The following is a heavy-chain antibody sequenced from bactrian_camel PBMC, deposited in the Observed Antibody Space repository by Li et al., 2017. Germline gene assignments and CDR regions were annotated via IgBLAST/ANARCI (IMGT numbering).Heavy chain of an antibody. CDR3: APDPLYSDYGDILGY. CDR1: GFTFSTYA. Sequence: DVQLVESGGGLVQPGGSLVLSCAASGFTFSTYALAWIRQAPGKGLEWVSTITSDGKTTYCADSVKGRFTISRDNAKNTVYLQMNSLKSEDTALFYCAPDPLYSDYGDILGYWGQ. J-gene: IGHJ6*01. D-gene: IGHD4*01. CDR2: ITSDGKTT. V-gene: IGHV3S11*01.